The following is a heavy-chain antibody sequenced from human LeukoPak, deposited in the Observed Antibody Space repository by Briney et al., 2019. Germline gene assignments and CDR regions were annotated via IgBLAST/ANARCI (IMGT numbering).Heavy chain of an antibody. V-gene: IGHV3-48*03. J-gene: IGHJ4*02. CDR2: ISSSGSTI. CDR3: ARGAVGHCSGGSCYRGY. CDR1: GFTFSSYE. Sequence: GGSLRLSCAASGFTFSSYEMNWVRQAPGKGLEWVAYISSSGSTIYYADSVKGRFTISRDNAKNPLYLQMSSLRAEDTAVYYCARGAVGHCSGGSCYRGYWGQGTLVTVSS. D-gene: IGHD2-15*01.